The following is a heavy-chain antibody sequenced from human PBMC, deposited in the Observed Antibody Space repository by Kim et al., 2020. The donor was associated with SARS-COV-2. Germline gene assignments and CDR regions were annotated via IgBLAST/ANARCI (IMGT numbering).Heavy chain of an antibody. CDR1: GGSFSGYY. V-gene: IGHV4-34*01. CDR3: ARAVVRGVMGYYYYYYGM. D-gene: IGHD3-10*01. Sequence: SETLSLTCAVYGGSFSGYYWSWIRQPPGKGLEWIGEIKHSGSTNYNPSLKSRVTISVDTSKNKFSLKLSSVTAADTAVYYCARAVVRGVMGYYYYYYGM. J-gene: IGHJ6*01. CDR2: IKHSGST.